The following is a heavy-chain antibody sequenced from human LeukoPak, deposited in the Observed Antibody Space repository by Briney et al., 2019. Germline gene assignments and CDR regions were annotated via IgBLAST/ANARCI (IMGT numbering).Heavy chain of an antibody. J-gene: IGHJ4*02. CDR3: AEASWVSNADAVL. Sequence: GGSLRLSCAASGFTFTTYAMSWVRQAPGKGLEWVSAISNTGDSTYHADSVKGRFTISRDNSKNTLFLQMNSLRAEDTAVYYCAEASWVSNADAVLWGQGTVVTVSS. CDR2: ISNTGDST. V-gene: IGHV3-23*01. D-gene: IGHD1-1*01. CDR1: GFTFTTYA.